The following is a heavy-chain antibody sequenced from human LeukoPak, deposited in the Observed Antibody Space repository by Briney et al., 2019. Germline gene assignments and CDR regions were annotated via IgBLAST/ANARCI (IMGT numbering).Heavy chain of an antibody. Sequence: GGSLRLSCAASGFTFSNYEMHWVRQAPGKGLEWVSSISCSGPLIYYADSVKGRFTISRDNAKNSLYLQMNSLRAEDTAVYYCARDTHSPYYDSSGFGYWGQGTLVTVSS. CDR1: GFTFSNYE. V-gene: IGHV3-21*01. CDR2: ISCSGPLI. CDR3: ARDTHSPYYDSSGFGY. J-gene: IGHJ4*02. D-gene: IGHD3-22*01.